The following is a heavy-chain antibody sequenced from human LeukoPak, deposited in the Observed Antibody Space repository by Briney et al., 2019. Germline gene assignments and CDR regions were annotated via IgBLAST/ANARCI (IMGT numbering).Heavy chain of an antibody. Sequence: ASVKVSCKASGYTFTDYYLHWVRQAPGQGLEWMGWINPNTGATDYAQNFQGRVAMTRDTSTSTAYMDLSRLRSDDTAVYYCARAAFYFDSSGHSPDFDYWGQGTLVTVSS. D-gene: IGHD3-22*01. CDR2: INPNTGAT. CDR1: GYTFTDYY. CDR3: ARAAFYFDSSGHSPDFDY. J-gene: IGHJ4*02. V-gene: IGHV1-2*02.